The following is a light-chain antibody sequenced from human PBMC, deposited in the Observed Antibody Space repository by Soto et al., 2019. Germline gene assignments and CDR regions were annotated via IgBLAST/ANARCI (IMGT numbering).Light chain of an antibody. Sequence: DIQMTQSPSSLSASVGGRVTITCQASHHISNYLNWYQQKPGKAPQLLICDASNLVTGVPSRFSGSGSGTDFTFTISSLQPEDIATYYCLQYDTLPPTFGQGTRLENK. V-gene: IGKV1-33*01. CDR1: HHISNY. CDR2: DAS. J-gene: IGKJ5*01. CDR3: LQYDTLPPT.